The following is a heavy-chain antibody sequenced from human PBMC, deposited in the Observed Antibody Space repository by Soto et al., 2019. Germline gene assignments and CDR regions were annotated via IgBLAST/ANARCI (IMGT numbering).Heavy chain of an antibody. CDR3: AKNETTRPWFDT. CDR2: INHSGST. D-gene: IGHD1-1*01. CDR1: GGSFSGDY. J-gene: IGHJ5*02. V-gene: IGHV4-34*01. Sequence: SETLSLTCAVYGGSFSGDYWSWIRQPPGKGLEWIGEINHSGSTNYNPSLKSRVTISIDTSKNQFSLKLRSVVAADTAMYYCAKNETTRPWFDTWGQGTLVTVSS.